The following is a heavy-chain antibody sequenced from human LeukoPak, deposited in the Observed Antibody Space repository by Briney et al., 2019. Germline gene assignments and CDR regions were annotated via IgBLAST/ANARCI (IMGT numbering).Heavy chain of an antibody. D-gene: IGHD1-26*01. J-gene: IGHJ4*02. CDR1: GGSISSGDYF. V-gene: IGHV4-31*03. Sequence: SETLSLTCTLSGGSISSGDYFWSWIRQHPGKGLEWIGYIYDSGSTYYNPSLKSRVAISVDRSKNQFSLKLSSVTAADTAVYYCARLISAYYADYWGQGALVTVSS. CDR3: ARLISAYYADY. CDR2: IYDSGST.